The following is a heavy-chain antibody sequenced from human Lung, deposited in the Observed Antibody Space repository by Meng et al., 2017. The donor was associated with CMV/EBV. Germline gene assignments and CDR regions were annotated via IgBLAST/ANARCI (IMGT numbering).Heavy chain of an antibody. CDR2: ISPTTGYT. CDR3: ARDFSLYRTSGVK. CDR1: GFTFSDYY. V-gene: IGHV3-11*05. D-gene: IGHD2-8*01. J-gene: IGHJ4*02. Sequence: QVQLVEFGGXXVKPGXSLRLSCTGSGFTFSDYYMSWIRQAPGKGLEWVSYISPTTGYTEYADSVKGRSTISRDNAKNSLFLQMNSLRSEDTAVYYCARDFSLYRTSGVKWGQGTRVTVSS.